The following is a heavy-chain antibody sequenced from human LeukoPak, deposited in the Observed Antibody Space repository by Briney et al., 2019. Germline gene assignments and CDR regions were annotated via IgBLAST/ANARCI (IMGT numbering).Heavy chain of an antibody. CDR1: GYTFTDYY. Sequence: ASVKVSCKASGYTFTDYYIHWVRQAPGQGLEWMGWINPNSGGTNYAQKFQGRVTMTRDTSISTAYMELSRLRSDDTAVYYCARVHYDILTGLFDYWGQGTLVTVSS. J-gene: IGHJ4*02. V-gene: IGHV1-2*02. CDR2: INPNSGGT. CDR3: ARVHYDILTGLFDY. D-gene: IGHD3-9*01.